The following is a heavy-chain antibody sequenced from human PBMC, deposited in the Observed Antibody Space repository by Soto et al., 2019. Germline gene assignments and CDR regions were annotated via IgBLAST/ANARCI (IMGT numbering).Heavy chain of an antibody. CDR3: AREHRYNWNDEGWFDP. Sequence: QVQLVQSGAEVKKPGASVKVSCKASGYMFSTYDINWVRQAPGQGLEWMGWLNPNSGNTGYAQKFQGRVTMTRNTSINTAYMELSSLGSDDTAVYYCAREHRYNWNDEGWFDPWGKGTLVTVSS. CDR2: LNPNSGNT. CDR1: GYMFSTYD. D-gene: IGHD1-20*01. J-gene: IGHJ5*02. V-gene: IGHV1-8*01.